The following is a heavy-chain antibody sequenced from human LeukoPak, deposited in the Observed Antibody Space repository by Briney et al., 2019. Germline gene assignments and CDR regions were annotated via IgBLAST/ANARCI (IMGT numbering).Heavy chain of an antibody. CDR3: TRLVGGSFQFHD. CDR1: GSTFSVSA. CDR2: IKTKADNYAT. V-gene: IGHV3-73*01. D-gene: IGHD1-26*01. J-gene: IGHJ4*03. Sequence: QTGGSLRLSCAASGSTFSVSAMHWVRQASGKWLEWIGRIKTKADNYATAFAASVKGRFTISRVDSKNTAYLQMNSLKTEDTAVSYCTRLVGGSFQFHDWGYGTLVTVSS.